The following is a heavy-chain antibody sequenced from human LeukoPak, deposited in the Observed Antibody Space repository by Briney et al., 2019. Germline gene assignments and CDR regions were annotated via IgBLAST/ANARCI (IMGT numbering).Heavy chain of an antibody. Sequence: GGSLRLSCAASGFTFSDYYMSWIRQAPGKGLEWVSYISSSGSTIYYADSVKGRFTISRDNAKNSLYLQMNSLRAEGTAVYFCARGVVVVAARGWFDPWGQGTLVTVSS. CDR2: ISSSGSTI. J-gene: IGHJ5*02. V-gene: IGHV3-11*04. D-gene: IGHD2-15*01. CDR1: GFTFSDYY. CDR3: ARGVVVVAARGWFDP.